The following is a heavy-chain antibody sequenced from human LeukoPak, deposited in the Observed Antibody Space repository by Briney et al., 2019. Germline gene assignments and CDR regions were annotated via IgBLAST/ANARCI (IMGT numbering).Heavy chain of an antibody. D-gene: IGHD3-9*01. CDR1: GFTFSSYA. J-gene: IGHJ1*01. CDR3: AREGYYDILTGHIPPPT. CDR2: ISGSGGST. V-gene: IGHV3-23*01. Sequence: QSGGSLRLSCAASGFTFSSYAMSWVRQAPGKGLEWVSAISGSGGSTYYADSVKGRFTISRDNSKNTLYLQMNSLRAEDTAVYYCAREGYYDILTGHIPPPTWGQGTLVTVSS.